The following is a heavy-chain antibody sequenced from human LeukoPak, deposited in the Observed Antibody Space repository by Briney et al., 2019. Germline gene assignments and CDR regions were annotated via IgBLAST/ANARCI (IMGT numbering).Heavy chain of an antibody. D-gene: IGHD4-11*01. Sequence: GGSLRLSCAASGFTFSSYAMSWDRQAPGKGLEWVSTISHSGGSTYYAESVKGRFTISRDNAKNSLYLQMNSLRAEDTAVYYCARATATRTVTTPFDYWGQGTLVTVSS. CDR3: ARATATRTVTTPFDY. CDR1: GFTFSSYA. J-gene: IGHJ4*02. CDR2: ISHSGGST. V-gene: IGHV3-23*01.